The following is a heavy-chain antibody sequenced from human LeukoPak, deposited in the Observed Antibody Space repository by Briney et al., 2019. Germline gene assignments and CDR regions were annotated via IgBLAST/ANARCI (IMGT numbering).Heavy chain of an antibody. CDR2: ISGSGGST. CDR3: ATEVVAAAIFDY. CDR1: GFTFSSYG. D-gene: IGHD2-15*01. Sequence: GGSLRLSCAASGFTFSSYGMSWVRRAPGKGLEWVSAISGSGGSTYYADSVKGRFTISRDNSKNTLYLQMNSLRAEDTAVYYCATEVVAAAIFDYWGQGTLVTVSS. V-gene: IGHV3-23*01. J-gene: IGHJ4*02.